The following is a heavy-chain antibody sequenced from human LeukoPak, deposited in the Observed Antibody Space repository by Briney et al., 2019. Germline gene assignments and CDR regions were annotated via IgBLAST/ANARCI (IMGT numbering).Heavy chain of an antibody. J-gene: IGHJ3*01. CDR1: GFTFSTYA. CDR2: VSERGGTT. Sequence: QPGGSLRLSCVASGFTFSTYAMGWVRQVPGKGLEWVSSVSERGGTTYYADSVKGRFTISRDNSKDTLSLQMNSLRAEDTAVYYCAKGKWGLTIHNFDVWGQGTMVTVSS. CDR3: AKGKWGLTIHNFDV. V-gene: IGHV3-23*01. D-gene: IGHD1-26*01.